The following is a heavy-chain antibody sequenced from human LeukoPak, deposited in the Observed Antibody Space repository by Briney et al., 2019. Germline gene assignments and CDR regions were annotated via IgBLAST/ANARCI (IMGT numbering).Heavy chain of an antibody. CDR2: ISAYNGNT. Sequence: PGASVKVSCKASGYTFTSYGISWVRQAPGQGLEWMGWISAYNGNTNYAQKLQGRVTMTTDTSTSTAYMELRSLRSDDTAVYYCARADSGSYPRGYFDYWGQGTLVTVSS. CDR1: GYTFTSYG. CDR3: ARADSGSYPRGYFDY. D-gene: IGHD1-26*01. J-gene: IGHJ4*02. V-gene: IGHV1-18*01.